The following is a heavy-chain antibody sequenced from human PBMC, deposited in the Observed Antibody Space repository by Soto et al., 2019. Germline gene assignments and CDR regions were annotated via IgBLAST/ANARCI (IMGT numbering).Heavy chain of an antibody. D-gene: IGHD1-1*01. CDR2: IYYSGST. J-gene: IGHJ5*02. CDR1: GGSISSSSYY. V-gene: IGHV4-39*01. Sequence: SETLSLTCTVSGGSISSSSYYWGWIRQPPGKGLEWIGSIYYSGSTYYNPSLKSRVTISVDTSKNQFSLKLSSVTAADTAVYYCARLSLWNWNDGRPNWFDPWGQGTLVTVSS. CDR3: ARLSLWNWNDGRPNWFDP.